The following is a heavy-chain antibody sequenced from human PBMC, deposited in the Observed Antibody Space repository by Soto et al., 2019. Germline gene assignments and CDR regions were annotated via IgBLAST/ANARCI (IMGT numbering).Heavy chain of an antibody. V-gene: IGHV3-23*01. D-gene: IGHD6-13*01. CDR2: ITGSGVNT. Sequence: EVQLLESGGGLVQPGGSLRLSCAASGFTFSSYAMSWVRQAPGKGLEWVSTITGSGVNTHYADSVKGRFTISRDNSKNTLYLQMNSLRVEDTAVYYCAKDRVAAAGRGFVAFDIWGQGTMVTVSS. CDR1: GFTFSSYA. J-gene: IGHJ3*02. CDR3: AKDRVAAAGRGFVAFDI.